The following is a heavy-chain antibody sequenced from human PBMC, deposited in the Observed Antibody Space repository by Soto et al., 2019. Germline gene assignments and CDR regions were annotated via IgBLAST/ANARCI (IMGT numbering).Heavy chain of an antibody. J-gene: IGHJ6*02. CDR3: AREGDIEPAGGHYYYGMDV. CDR1: GFTVSSNY. D-gene: IGHD2-15*01. V-gene: IGHV3-53*01. CDR2: IYSGCST. Sequence: GGSLRLSCAASGFTVSSNYMSWVRQAPGKGLEWVSVIYSGCSTYYADSVKGRFTISRDNSKNTLYLQMNSLRAEDTAVYYCAREGDIEPAGGHYYYGMDVWAQGTTVTVSS.